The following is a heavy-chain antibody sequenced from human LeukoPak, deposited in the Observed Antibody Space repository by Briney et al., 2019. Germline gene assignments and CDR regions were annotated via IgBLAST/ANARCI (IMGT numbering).Heavy chain of an antibody. J-gene: IGHJ3*01. CDR3: ARPRITVFGVVPWAFDV. CDR1: GFTFSSYE. D-gene: IGHD3-3*01. V-gene: IGHV3-48*03. Sequence: PGGSLRLSCAASGFTFSSYEMNLVRQAPGKGLEWISYITNSGNTIYYADSVKGRFTISRDDAKNSLYLQMNSLRAEDTAVYYCARPRITVFGVVPWAFDVWGQGTMVTVSS. CDR2: ITNSGNTI.